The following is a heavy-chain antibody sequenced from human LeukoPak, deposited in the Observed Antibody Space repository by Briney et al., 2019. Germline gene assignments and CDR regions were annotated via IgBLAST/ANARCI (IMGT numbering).Heavy chain of an antibody. CDR2: ISGSGGST. V-gene: IGHV3-23*01. CDR1: GFTFSSYA. D-gene: IGHD4-17*01. Sequence: GGSLGLSCAASGFTFSSYAMSWVRQAPGKGLEWVSAISGSGGSTYYADSVKGRFTISRDNSKNTLYLQMNSLRAEDTAVYYCAKGPTSGYGDYVPYYYYGMDVWGQGTTVTVSS. J-gene: IGHJ6*02. CDR3: AKGPTSGYGDYVPYYYYGMDV.